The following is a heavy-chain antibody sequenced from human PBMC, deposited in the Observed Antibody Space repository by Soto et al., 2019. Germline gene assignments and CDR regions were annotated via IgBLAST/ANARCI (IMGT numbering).Heavy chain of an antibody. V-gene: IGHV1-18*04. J-gene: IGHJ1*01. Sequence: ASVKVSCKASGYTFTSYGISWVRQAPGQGLEWMGWISAYNGNTNYAQKLQGRVTMTTDTSTSTAYMELRSLRSDDTAVYYCASGCEGSPHQYCQHWRQGTRVTVSS. CDR1: GYTFTSYG. D-gene: IGHD2-15*01. CDR3: ASGCEGSPHQYCQH. CDR2: ISAYNGNT.